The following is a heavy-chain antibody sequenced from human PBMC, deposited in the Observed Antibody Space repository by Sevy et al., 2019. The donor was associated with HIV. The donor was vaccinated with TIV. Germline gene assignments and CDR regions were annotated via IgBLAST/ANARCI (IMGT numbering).Heavy chain of an antibody. CDR2: ISSSSSYI. V-gene: IGHV3-21*01. J-gene: IGHJ6*02. CDR1: GFTFSSYS. Sequence: GGSLRLSCAASGFTFSSYSMNWVRQAPGKGLEWVSSISSSSSYIYYADSVKGRFTISRDNAKNSLYLQMNSLRAEDTAVYYCARWGISKTDYYYYGMDVWGQGTTVTVSS. CDR3: ARWGISKTDYYYYGMDV. D-gene: IGHD3-16*01.